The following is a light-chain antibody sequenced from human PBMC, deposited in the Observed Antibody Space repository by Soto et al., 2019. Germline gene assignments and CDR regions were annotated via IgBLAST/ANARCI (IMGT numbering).Light chain of an antibody. CDR2: YDS. V-gene: IGLV3-21*04. CDR3: QVWDSSTDHRVVV. J-gene: IGLJ2*01. CDR1: NIGSKS. Sequence: SYELTQPPSVSVAPGKTARITCGGNNIGSKSVHWYQQKPGQAPVLVIYYDSDRPSGIPERFSGSSSGNTATLTISRVEAGDEADYYCQVWDSSTDHRVVVFGGGTKLTVL.